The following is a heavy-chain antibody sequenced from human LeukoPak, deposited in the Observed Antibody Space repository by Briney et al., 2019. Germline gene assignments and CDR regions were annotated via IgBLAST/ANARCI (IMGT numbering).Heavy chain of an antibody. D-gene: IGHD6-13*01. J-gene: IGHJ5*02. CDR3: AREERYSSSSYSWFDP. CDR1: GFTFSSYW. CDR2: IKQDGSEK. Sequence: GGSLRLSCAASGFTFSSYWMSWVRQAPGKGLEWVANIKQDGSEKYYVDSVKGRFTISRDNAKNSLYLQMNSLRAEDTAVYYCAREERYSSSSYSWFDPWGQGTLVTVSS. V-gene: IGHV3-7*01.